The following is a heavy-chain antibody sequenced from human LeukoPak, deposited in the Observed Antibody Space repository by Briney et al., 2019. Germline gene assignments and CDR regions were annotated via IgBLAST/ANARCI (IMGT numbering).Heavy chain of an antibody. CDR1: GFTFSSYA. CDR2: ISAGAGST. Sequence: GGSLRLSCAASGFTFSSYAMSWVRQAPGKGLEWVSSISAGAGSTYYADSVKGRFTISRDNSKNTLYLQMNSLRAEDTAEYYCATLKLGKSPFDYWGRGTLVTVSS. J-gene: IGHJ4*02. V-gene: IGHV3-23*01. CDR3: ATLKLGKSPFDY. D-gene: IGHD1-26*01.